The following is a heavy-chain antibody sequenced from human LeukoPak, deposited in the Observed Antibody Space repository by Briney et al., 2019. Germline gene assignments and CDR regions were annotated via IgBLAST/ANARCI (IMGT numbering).Heavy chain of an antibody. V-gene: IGHV3-7*01. CDR1: GFTFSINW. J-gene: IGHJ4*02. CDR2: IKPDGSAE. CDR3: ARANNSSWHN. D-gene: IGHD6-13*01. Sequence: GGSLRLSCATSGFTFSINWMSWVRHVPGRGLDWVANIKPDGSAEYYAASVKGRFTVSRDNAKNSLYLQVSSLRVEDTAVYYCARANNSSWHNWGQGTLVTVSS.